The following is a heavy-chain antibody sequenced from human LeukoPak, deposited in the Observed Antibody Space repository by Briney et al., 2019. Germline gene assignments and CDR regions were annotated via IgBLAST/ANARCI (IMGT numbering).Heavy chain of an antibody. J-gene: IGHJ4*02. Sequence: SETLSLTCTVSGGSISSGGYYWSWIRQHPGKGLEWFGYIYYSGSTYYNPSLKSRVTISVDTSKNQFSLKLSSVTAADTAVYYCARDRAYLGGNVFDYWGQGTLVTVSS. CDR2: IYYSGST. V-gene: IGHV4-31*03. D-gene: IGHD4-23*01. CDR3: ARDRAYLGGNVFDY. CDR1: GGSISSGGYY.